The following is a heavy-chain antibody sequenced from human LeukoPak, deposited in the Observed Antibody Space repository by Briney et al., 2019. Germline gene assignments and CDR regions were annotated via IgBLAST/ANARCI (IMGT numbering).Heavy chain of an antibody. CDR1: GGSISSYY. CDR2: IYYSGST. Sequence: SETLSLTCTVSGGSISSYYWSWIRQPPGKGLGWIGYIYYSGSTNYNPSLKSRVTISVDTSKNQFSLKLSSVTAADTAVYYCAGNYDSSGYWGYYFDYWGQGTLVTVSS. CDR3: AGNYDSSGYWGYYFDY. V-gene: IGHV4-59*01. J-gene: IGHJ4*02. D-gene: IGHD3-22*01.